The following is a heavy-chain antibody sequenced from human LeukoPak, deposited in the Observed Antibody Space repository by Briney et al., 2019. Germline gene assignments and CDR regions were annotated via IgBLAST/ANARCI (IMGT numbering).Heavy chain of an antibody. J-gene: IGHJ4*02. CDR2: ISHNGGST. V-gene: IGHV3-23*01. CDR3: AKGTYGSGTYGAHDY. Sequence: GGSLRLSCSASGFTFSGYALSWVRQAPGKGLEWVSSISHNGGSTLYADSMKGRFTISRDNSKNSLYLDVSSLRAEDTAVYYCAKGTYGSGTYGAHDYWGQGTLVTVSS. D-gene: IGHD3-10*01. CDR1: GFTFSGYA.